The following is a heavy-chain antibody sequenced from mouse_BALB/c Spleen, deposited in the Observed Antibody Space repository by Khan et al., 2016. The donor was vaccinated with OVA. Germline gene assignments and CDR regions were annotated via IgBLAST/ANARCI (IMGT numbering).Heavy chain of an antibody. D-gene: IGHD1-1*01. CDR2: ISYSDST. CDR3: ARGNYYGYCFDY. CDR1: GYSITSNYA. Sequence: VQLKESGPGLVKPSQSLSLTCTVTGYSITSNYAWNWIRQFPGNKLEWMGYISYSDSTSYNPSLKSRISITRDTSQNQFFLQLNSVTTEDTATYYGARGNYYGYCFDYWGQGTTLTVSS. J-gene: IGHJ2*01. V-gene: IGHV3-2*02.